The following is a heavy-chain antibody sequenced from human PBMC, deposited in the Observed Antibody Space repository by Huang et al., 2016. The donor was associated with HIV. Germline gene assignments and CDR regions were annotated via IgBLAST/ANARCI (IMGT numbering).Heavy chain of an antibody. V-gene: IGHV3-30*02. CDR2: IGYGGKNK. D-gene: IGHD3-10*01. J-gene: IGHJ3*02. Sequence: QLQLVESGGGVVQPGGSLRLSCVASGFDFRSHGMHGVRQARVKGLEGITFIGYGGKNKHYRDSVTGRFTISRDNSKNTLYLQMNSLRPEDTAVYYCAKEEAGRFGAFDIWGQGTMVTVSS. CDR3: AKEEAGRFGAFDI. CDR1: GFDFRSHG.